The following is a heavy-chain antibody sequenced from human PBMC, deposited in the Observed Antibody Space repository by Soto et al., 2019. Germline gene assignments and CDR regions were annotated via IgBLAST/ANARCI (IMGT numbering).Heavy chain of an antibody. J-gene: IGHJ4*01. D-gene: IGHD2-15*01. CDR1: GGSISSGGYY. Sequence: QVQLQESGPGLVKPSQTLSLTCTVSGGSISSGGYYWSWIRQHPGKGLEWIGYIYYSGSTYYNPSLKSRVTISVDTSKNQFSLKLSSVTAADTAVYYCARRYCSGGSCLGYYFDYWGHGTLVPVSS. CDR3: ARRYCSGGSCLGYYFDY. CDR2: IYYSGST. V-gene: IGHV4-31*03.